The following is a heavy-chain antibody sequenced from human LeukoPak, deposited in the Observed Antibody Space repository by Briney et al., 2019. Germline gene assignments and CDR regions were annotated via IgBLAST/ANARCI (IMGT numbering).Heavy chain of an antibody. D-gene: IGHD1-1*01. CDR1: GFTFSSYS. CDR2: TSSDGNIK. Sequence: GGSLRLSCAASGFTFSSYSMHWVRQAPGKGLEWVAVTSSDGNIKYYADSVKGRFTISRDNSKNTLYLQMNSLRGEDTGVYYCARDPVPATARHFDYWGQGTLVTVSS. CDR3: ARDPVPATARHFDY. J-gene: IGHJ4*02. V-gene: IGHV3-30-3*01.